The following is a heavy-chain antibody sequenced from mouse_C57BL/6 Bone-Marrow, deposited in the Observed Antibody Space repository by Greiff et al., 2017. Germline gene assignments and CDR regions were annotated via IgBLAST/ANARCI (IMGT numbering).Heavy chain of an antibody. CDR2: ISDGGSYT. CDR1: GFTFSSYA. CDR3: ARDRWPGFAY. V-gene: IGHV5-4*01. Sequence: DVQLVESGGGLVKPGGSLKLSCAASGFTFSSYAMSWVRQTPEKRLEWVATISDGGSYTYYPDNVKGRFTISRDNAKNNLYLQMSHLKSEDTAMYYCARDRWPGFAYWGQGTLVTVSA. J-gene: IGHJ3*01.